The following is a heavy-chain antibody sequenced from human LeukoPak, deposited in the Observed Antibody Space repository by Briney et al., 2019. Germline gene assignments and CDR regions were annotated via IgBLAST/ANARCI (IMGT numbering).Heavy chain of an antibody. D-gene: IGHD4-11*01. CDR2: NFPDDSDT. CDR3: TRSTRMTNPDY. V-gene: IGHV5-51*04. CDR1: GYTFISFW. Sequence: ESLKISCKGSGYTFISFWIGWVRQMPGKGPEWLGMNFPDDSDTRYSPSFQGQVTIPVDKPLSSAYLHWRSLKASDTAMYYCTRSTRMTNPDYWGQGTQVTVSS. J-gene: IGHJ4*02.